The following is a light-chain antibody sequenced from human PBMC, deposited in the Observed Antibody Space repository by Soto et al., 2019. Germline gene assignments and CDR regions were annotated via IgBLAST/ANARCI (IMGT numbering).Light chain of an antibody. CDR2: DTN. Sequence: QSVLTQPPSASAAPGQKVTISCSGTTSNIGNNYVSWYQQLPGTAPKLLIYDTNERPSGIPARFSGSKSGTSATLGITGLQTGEEADYYCATWDASLNAGVFGGGTKVTVL. J-gene: IGLJ3*02. CDR1: TSNIGNNY. CDR3: ATWDASLNAGV. V-gene: IGLV1-51*01.